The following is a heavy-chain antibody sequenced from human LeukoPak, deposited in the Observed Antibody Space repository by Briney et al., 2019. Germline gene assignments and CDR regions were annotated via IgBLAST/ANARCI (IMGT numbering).Heavy chain of an antibody. CDR1: GFTASSNY. J-gene: IGHJ4*02. CDR2: IYSGGST. Sequence: PGGSLRLSCAASGFTASSNYMSWVRQAPGKGLEWVSVIYSGGSTYYADSVKGRFTISRDNSKNTLYLQMNSLRAEDTAVYYCAREGQGSDYWGQGTLVTVSS. CDR3: AREGQGSDY. V-gene: IGHV3-66*02.